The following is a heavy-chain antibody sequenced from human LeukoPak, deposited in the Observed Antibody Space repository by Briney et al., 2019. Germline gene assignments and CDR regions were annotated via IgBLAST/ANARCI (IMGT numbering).Heavy chain of an antibody. V-gene: IGHV3-23*01. CDR1: GFSFSSYG. Sequence: GGSLRLSCAGSGFSFSSYGMNWVRQAPGKGLEWVSAIVGTSGNTYYADSVKGRFTISRDISKSTVYLQMNSLRAEDTAVYYCARDLSGSYFYWGQGTLVTVSS. D-gene: IGHD1-26*01. J-gene: IGHJ4*02. CDR3: ARDLSGSYFY. CDR2: IVGTSGNT.